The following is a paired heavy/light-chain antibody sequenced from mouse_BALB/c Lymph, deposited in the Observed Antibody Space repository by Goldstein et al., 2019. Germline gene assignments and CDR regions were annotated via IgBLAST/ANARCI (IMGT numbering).Heavy chain of an antibody. Sequence: QVQLQQSGAELAKPGASVKMSCKASGYTFTNYWMHWVKQRPGQGLEWIGYINPSTDYTEYNQKFKDKATLTADKSSSTAYMQLNSLTSEDSAVYYCTRGVLFAYWGQGTLVTVSA. CDR3: TRGVLFAY. CDR1: GYTFTNYW. V-gene: IGHV1-7*01. CDR2: INPSTDYT. J-gene: IGHJ3*01.
Light chain of an antibody. V-gene: IGKV2-137*01. CDR2: RMS. Sequence: DIVMTQAAPSVPVTPGESVSISCRSSKSLLHSNGNTYLYWFLQRPGQSPQLLIYRMSNLASGVPDRFSGSGSGTAFTLRISRVEAEDVGVYYCMQHLEYPFTFGGGTKLEIK. J-gene: IGKJ2*01. CDR1: KSLLHSNGNTY. CDR3: MQHLEYPFT.